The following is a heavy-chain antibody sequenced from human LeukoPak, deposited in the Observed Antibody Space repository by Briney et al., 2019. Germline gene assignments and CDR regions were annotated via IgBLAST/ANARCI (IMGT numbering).Heavy chain of an antibody. J-gene: IGHJ4*02. D-gene: IGHD1-26*01. V-gene: IGHV3-74*01. CDR2: INSDGSST. CDR3: ARGSYFALYY. Sequence: GGSLRLSCAASGFTFSTYWMHWVRQAPGKGLVWVSRINSDGSSTTYADSVMGRFTISRDNATNTLYLQINSLRAEDTAVYYCARGSYFALYYWGQGTLVTVSS. CDR1: GFTFSTYW.